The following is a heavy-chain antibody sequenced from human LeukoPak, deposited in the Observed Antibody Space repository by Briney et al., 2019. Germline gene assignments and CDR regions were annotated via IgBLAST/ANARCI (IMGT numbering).Heavy chain of an antibody. CDR2: IYHSGST. D-gene: IGHD6-6*01. J-gene: IGHJ4*02. V-gene: IGHV4-4*02. CDR1: GGSISSSNW. Sequence: SETLSLTCAVSGGSISSSNWWSWVRQPPGKGLEWIGEIYHSGSTNYNPSLKSRVTISVDTSKNQFSLKLSSVTAADTAVYYCARGVAARPDYWGQGTLVTVSS. CDR3: ARGVAARPDY.